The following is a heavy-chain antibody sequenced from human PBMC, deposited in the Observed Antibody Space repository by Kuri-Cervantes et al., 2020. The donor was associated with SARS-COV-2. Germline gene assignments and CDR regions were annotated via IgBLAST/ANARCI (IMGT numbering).Heavy chain of an antibody. D-gene: IGHD1-26*01. V-gene: IGHV3-35*01. CDR1: GFTFSNSD. CDR2: VSWNGSRT. CDR3: ARHISRGWDYSDY. J-gene: IGHJ4*02. Sequence: GESLKISCAASGFTFSNSDMNWAHQAPGKGLEWVSGVSWNGSRTHYADSVKGRFIISRDNSRNTLYLQTNSLKASDTAMYYCARHISRGWDYSDYWGQGTLVTVSS.